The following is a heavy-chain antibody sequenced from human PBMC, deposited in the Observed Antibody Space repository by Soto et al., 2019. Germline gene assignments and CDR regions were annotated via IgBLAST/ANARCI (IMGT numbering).Heavy chain of an antibody. V-gene: IGHV1-69*13. Sequence: SVKVSCKASGGTFSSFAINWVRQAPGQGPEWMGGTIPILGTANYAQKFQGRVTIIADETTNTASLELTSLRSEDTAVYYCARGNALDTWGQGTTVTVSS. CDR2: TIPILGTA. CDR1: GGTFSSFA. J-gene: IGHJ6*02. CDR3: ARGNALDT.